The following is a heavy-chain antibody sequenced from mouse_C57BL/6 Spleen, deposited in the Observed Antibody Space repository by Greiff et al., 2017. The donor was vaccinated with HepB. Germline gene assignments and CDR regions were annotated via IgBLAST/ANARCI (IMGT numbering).Heavy chain of an antibody. D-gene: IGHD1-1*02. J-gene: IGHJ2*01. CDR2: IYPGDGDT. CDR1: GYAFSSSW. CDR3: ARERGYGGDFDY. Sequence: VKLQESGPELVKPGASVKISCKASGYAFSSSWMNWVKQRPGKGLEWIGRIYPGDGDTNYNGKFKGKATLTADKSSSTAYMQLSSLTSEDSAVYFCARERGYGGDFDYWGQGTTLTVSS. V-gene: IGHV1-82*01.